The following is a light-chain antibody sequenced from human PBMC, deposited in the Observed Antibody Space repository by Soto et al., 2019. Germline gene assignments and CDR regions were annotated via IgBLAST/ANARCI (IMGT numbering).Light chain of an antibody. CDR1: QSISTY. J-gene: IGKJ2*01. CDR3: QQRSNWPMYT. CDR2: DVS. Sequence: EIVLTQSPATLSLSPGERATLSCRASQSISTYLAWYQQKPGQPPRLLICDVSNRATGIPARFSGSGSGTDFTLTISSLEPEDFAVYYCQQRSNWPMYTFGQGTKLEIK. V-gene: IGKV3-11*01.